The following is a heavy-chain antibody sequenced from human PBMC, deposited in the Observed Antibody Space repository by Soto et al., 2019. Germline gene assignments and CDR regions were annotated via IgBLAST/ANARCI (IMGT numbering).Heavy chain of an antibody. CDR2: IDWDDEK. V-gene: IGHV2-70*11. D-gene: IGHD2-8*01. CDR1: GFSLSTSGMC. J-gene: IGHJ6*02. Sequence: SGPTLVNPTQTLTLTCTFSGFSLSTSGMCVSWIRQPPGKALEWLARIDWDDEKYYSTSLKTRLTISKDTSKNQVVLTVTNMDPVDTATYYCARIVLKQWPPRDYYGMDVWGQGTTVTVAS. CDR3: ARIVLKQWPPRDYYGMDV.